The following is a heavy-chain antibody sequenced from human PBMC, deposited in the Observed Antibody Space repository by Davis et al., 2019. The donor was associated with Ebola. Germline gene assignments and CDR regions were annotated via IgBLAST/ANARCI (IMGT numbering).Heavy chain of an antibody. CDR2: IYRGGDT. Sequence: GGSLRLSCAASGFAVSSNYMSWVRQAPGKGLDWVSVIYRGGDTYYADSVKGRSTISRDNSKNTLYLQMNSLRAEDTAVYYCAKGPDGYQFQLNWGQGTLVTVSS. V-gene: IGHV3-53*01. D-gene: IGHD2-2*01. CDR1: GFAVSSNY. J-gene: IGHJ4*02. CDR3: AKGPDGYQFQLN.